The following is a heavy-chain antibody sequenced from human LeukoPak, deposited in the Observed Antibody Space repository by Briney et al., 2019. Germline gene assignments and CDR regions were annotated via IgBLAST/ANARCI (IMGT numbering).Heavy chain of an antibody. J-gene: IGHJ4*02. D-gene: IGHD5-12*01. CDR1: GGSISSTSYY. Sequence: SETLSLTCNVSGGSISSTSYYWGWIRQPPGKGLEWIGYIYYSGSTNYSPSLKSRVTISVGTSKNQFSLKLSSVTAADTAVYYCARQGYSAYEILDYWGQGTLVTVSS. CDR2: IYYSGST. CDR3: ARQGYSAYEILDY. V-gene: IGHV4-61*05.